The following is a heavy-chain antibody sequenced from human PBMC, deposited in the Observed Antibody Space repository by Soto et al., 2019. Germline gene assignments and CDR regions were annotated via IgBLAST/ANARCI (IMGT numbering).Heavy chain of an antibody. V-gene: IGHV3-33*01. J-gene: IGHJ6*02. CDR1: GFTFSSYG. Sequence: GGSLRLSCAASGFTFSSYGMHWVRQAPGKGLEWVAVIWYDGSNKYYADSVKGRFTISRDNSKNTLYLQMNSLRAEDTAVYYCARDAKLGPQGIWFGELFGIYGMDVWGQGTTVTVSS. D-gene: IGHD3-10*01. CDR3: ARDAKLGPQGIWFGELFGIYGMDV. CDR2: IWYDGSNK.